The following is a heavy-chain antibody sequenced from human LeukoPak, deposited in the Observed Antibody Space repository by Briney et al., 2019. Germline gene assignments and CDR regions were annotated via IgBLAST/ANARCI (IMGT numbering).Heavy chain of an antibody. J-gene: IGHJ4*02. Sequence: EASVKVSCKASGYTFTSYGISWVRQAPGQGLEWMGWISAYNGNTNYAQKLQGRVTMTTDTSTSTAYMELRSLRSDDTAVYYCARDPLLWFGESIDYWGQGSLATVSS. D-gene: IGHD3-10*01. CDR2: ISAYNGNT. CDR1: GYTFTSYG. V-gene: IGHV1-18*01. CDR3: ARDPLLWFGESIDY.